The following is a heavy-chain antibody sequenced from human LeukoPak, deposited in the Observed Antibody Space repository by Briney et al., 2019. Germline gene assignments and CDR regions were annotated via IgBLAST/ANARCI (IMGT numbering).Heavy chain of an antibody. CDR1: GFTFSEHA. V-gene: IGHV3-23*01. D-gene: IGHD4-23*01. CDR2: TSGSGDIT. J-gene: IGHJ4*02. CDR3: AKGLTRWRFDY. Sequence: PGGSLRLSCVASGFTFSEHAMSWVRQAPGKGLEWVSTTSGSGDITRSADSVQGRFTISRDNSKNTLYLQMNSLRAEDTAVYYCAKGLTRWRFDYWGQGTLVTVSS.